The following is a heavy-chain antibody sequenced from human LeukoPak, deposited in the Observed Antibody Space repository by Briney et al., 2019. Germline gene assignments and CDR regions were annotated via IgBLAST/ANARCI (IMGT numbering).Heavy chain of an antibody. D-gene: IGHD3-10*01. CDR1: GGSFRGYY. CDR2: INHSGST. Sequence: SETLSLTCAVYGGSFRGYYWSWIRQPPGKGLEWIGEINHSGSTDYNPSLKCRVTILVDTSKNQFSLKLSSVTAADTAVYYCARAKRSYGSGTYYNPYYMDVWGKGTTVTVSS. J-gene: IGHJ6*03. V-gene: IGHV4-34*01. CDR3: ARAKRSYGSGTYYNPYYMDV.